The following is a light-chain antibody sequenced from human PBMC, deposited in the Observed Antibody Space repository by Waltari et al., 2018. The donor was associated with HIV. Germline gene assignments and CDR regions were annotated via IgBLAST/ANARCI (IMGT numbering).Light chain of an antibody. CDR3: QSYDHSLGVV. CDR2: GST. CDR1: SSNIGAPYD. J-gene: IGLJ2*01. V-gene: IGLV1-40*01. Sequence: QSVLTQPPSVSGAPGQRVTISCTGGSSNIGAPYDVHWYQQFPGTAPKLLIYGSTNRPSGVPDRFSGSKSGTSASLAITGLQAEDEADYYCQSYDHSLGVVFGGGTKLTVL.